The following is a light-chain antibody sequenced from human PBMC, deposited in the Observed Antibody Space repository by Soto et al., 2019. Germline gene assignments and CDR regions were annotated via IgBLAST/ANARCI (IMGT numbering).Light chain of an antibody. CDR3: QQSYSTPSIT. J-gene: IGKJ5*01. V-gene: IGKV1-39*01. Sequence: DIQMPHSPSSLSASAGDRVTITCRASQSISSYLNWYQQKPGKAPKLLIYAASSLQSGVPSRFSGSGSGTDFTLTISSLQPEDFATYYCQQSYSTPSITFGQGTRLEIK. CDR1: QSISSY. CDR2: AAS.